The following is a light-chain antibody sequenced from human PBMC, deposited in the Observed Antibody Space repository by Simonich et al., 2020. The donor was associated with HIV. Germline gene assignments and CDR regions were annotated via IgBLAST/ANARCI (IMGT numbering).Light chain of an antibody. CDR3: QQYYSTPWT. V-gene: IGKV3-15*01. J-gene: IGKJ1*01. CDR2: GES. CDR1: QSFSRN. Sequence: EIVMTQSPATLSVSLGKRANLSCRASQSFSRNLAWYQQKPGQAPRLLILGESTRASGIPARFSGSGSGTEFTLTISSLQSEDFAVYYCQQYYSTPWTFGQGTKVEIK.